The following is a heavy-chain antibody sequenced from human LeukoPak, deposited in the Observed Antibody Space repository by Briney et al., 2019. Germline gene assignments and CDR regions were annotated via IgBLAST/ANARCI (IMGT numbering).Heavy chain of an antibody. D-gene: IGHD4-17*01. J-gene: IGHJ6*03. CDR2: MNPNSGNT. Sequence: ASVKDSCKASGYTFTSYDINWVRQATGQGLEWMGWMNPNSGNTGYAQKFQGRVTITRNTSISTAYMELSSLRSEDTAVYYCARGPSLTTGDYMDVWGKGITVTVSS. CDR3: ARGPSLTTGDYMDV. V-gene: IGHV1-8*03. CDR1: GYTFTSYD.